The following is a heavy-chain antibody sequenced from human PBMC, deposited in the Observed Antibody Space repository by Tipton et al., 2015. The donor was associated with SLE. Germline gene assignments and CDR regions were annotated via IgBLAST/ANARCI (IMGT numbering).Heavy chain of an antibody. D-gene: IGHD6-19*01. CDR2: IYYSGST. CDR1: GGSISSSSYY. V-gene: IGHV4-39*01. J-gene: IGHJ4*02. CDR3: ASRIAVAGTTFDY. Sequence: TLSLTCTVSGGSISSSSYYWGWIRQPPGEGLEWIGSIYYSGSTYYNPSLKSRVTISVDTSKNQFSLKLSSVTAADTAVYYCASRIAVAGTTFDYWGQGTLVTVSS.